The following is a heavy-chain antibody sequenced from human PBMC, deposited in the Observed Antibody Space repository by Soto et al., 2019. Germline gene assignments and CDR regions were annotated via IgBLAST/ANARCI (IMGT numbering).Heavy chain of an antibody. CDR3: ARQDSGYDADFDY. V-gene: IGHV4-59*08. CDR1: GCSISNYY. CDR2: IYYSGST. J-gene: IGHJ4*02. D-gene: IGHD5-12*01. Sequence: PSETLSLTCTVSGCSISNYYWSWIRQPPGKGLEWIGYIYYSGSTNYNPSLKSRVTISVDTSKNQFSLKLSSVTAADTAVYYCARQDSGYDADFDYWGQGALVTVSS.